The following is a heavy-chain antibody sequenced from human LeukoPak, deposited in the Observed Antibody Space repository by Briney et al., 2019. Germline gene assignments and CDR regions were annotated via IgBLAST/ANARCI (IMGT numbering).Heavy chain of an antibody. Sequence: ASETLSLTCTVSGASISSYYWSWIRQPPGKGLEWIGYIYYSGSTNYNPSLKSRVTISVDTSKNQFSLKLSSVTAADTAMYYCARTSTADFWSGTYDYWGQGTLVTVSS. D-gene: IGHD3-3*01. CDR1: GASISSYY. J-gene: IGHJ4*02. CDR2: IYYSGST. V-gene: IGHV4-59*01. CDR3: ARTSTADFWSGTYDY.